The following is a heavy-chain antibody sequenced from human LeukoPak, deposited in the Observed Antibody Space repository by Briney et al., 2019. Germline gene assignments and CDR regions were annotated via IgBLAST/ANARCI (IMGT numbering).Heavy chain of an antibody. CDR2: ISAYNGNT. D-gene: IGHD6-6*01. CDR3: ARAPLSSSSRTLYYYYMDV. V-gene: IGHV1-18*01. J-gene: IGHJ6*03. CDR1: GYTFTSYG. Sequence: EASVKVSCKASGYTFTSYGISWVRQAPGQGLEWMGWISAYNGNTNYAQKLQGRVTMTTDTSTSTAYMELSSLRSEDTAVYYCARAPLSSSSRTLYYYYMDVWGKGTTVTVSS.